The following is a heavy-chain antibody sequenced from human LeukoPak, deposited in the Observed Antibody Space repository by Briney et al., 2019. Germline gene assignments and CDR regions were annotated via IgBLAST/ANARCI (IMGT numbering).Heavy chain of an antibody. CDR3: AKDRYGDYFDY. V-gene: IGHV3-23*01. CDR2: ISGRSANT. Sequence: GGSLRLSCAASGFSFGNYAMSWVRQASGKGLEWVSAISGRSANTYYSDSVKGRFTISRDTSRDTLFLQMNSLRAEDTAVYYCAKDRYGDYFDYWGQGTLVTVSS. CDR1: GFSFGNYA. D-gene: IGHD4-17*01. J-gene: IGHJ4*02.